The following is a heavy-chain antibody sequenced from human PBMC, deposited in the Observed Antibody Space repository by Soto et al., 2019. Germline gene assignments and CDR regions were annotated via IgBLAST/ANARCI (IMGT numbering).Heavy chain of an antibody. V-gene: IGHV1-69*13. D-gene: IGHD6-13*01. J-gene: IGHJ4*02. Sequence: SVKVSCKASGGTFSSYAISLVRQAPGQGLEWMGGIIPIFGTADYAQKFQGRVTITADESTSTAYMELSSLRSEDTAVYYCARGYSSSWYVYFDYWGQGTLVTVSS. CDR3: ARGYSSSWYVYFDY. CDR1: GGTFSSYA. CDR2: IIPIFGTA.